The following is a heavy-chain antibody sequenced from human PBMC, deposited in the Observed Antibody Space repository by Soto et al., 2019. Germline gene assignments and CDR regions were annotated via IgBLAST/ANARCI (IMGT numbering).Heavy chain of an antibody. CDR3: AKDRHYYGSGSPGYFDY. Sequence: GGSLRLSCAASGFTFSSYAMSWVRQAPGKGLEWVSAISGSGGSTYYADSVKGRFTISRDNSKNTLYLQMNSLRAEDTAVYYCAKDRHYYGSGSPGYFDYWGKGALVTVSS. V-gene: IGHV3-23*01. D-gene: IGHD3-10*01. J-gene: IGHJ4*02. CDR1: GFTFSSYA. CDR2: ISGSGGST.